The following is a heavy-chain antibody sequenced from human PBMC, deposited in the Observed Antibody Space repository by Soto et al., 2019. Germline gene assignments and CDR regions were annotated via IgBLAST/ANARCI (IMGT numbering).Heavy chain of an antibody. J-gene: IGHJ4*02. V-gene: IGHV3-15*01. CDR2: VKSKTHGGTT. Sequence: LRLSCAGSGFTFSDAWMNWVRQAPGKGLEWVGRVKSKTHGGTTDYAAPVKGRFIISRDDSKNTMFLQMNSLKTEDTAVYYCATGGYYPDYWGQGTLVTVSS. CDR1: GFTFSDAW. D-gene: IGHD3-10*01. CDR3: ATGGYYPDY.